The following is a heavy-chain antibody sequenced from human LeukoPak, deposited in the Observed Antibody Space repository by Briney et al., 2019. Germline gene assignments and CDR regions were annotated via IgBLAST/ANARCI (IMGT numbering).Heavy chain of an antibody. CDR3: ARGGYSSGWEGDY. CDR1: GFTFSSYS. J-gene: IGHJ4*02. V-gene: IGHV3-21*04. D-gene: IGHD6-19*01. CDR2: ISSSSSYI. Sequence: GGSLRLSCAASGFTFSSYSMNWVRQAPGKGLEWVSSISSSSSYIYYADSVKGRFTISRDNAKNSLYLRMNSLRAEDTALYYCARGGYSSGWEGDYWGQGTLVTVSS.